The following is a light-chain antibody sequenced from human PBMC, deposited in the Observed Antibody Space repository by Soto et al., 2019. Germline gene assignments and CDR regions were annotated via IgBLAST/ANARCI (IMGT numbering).Light chain of an antibody. CDR3: QQRSNWPPLT. Sequence: IVMTQSPVTLSVSPGERANLSCSASQSVSSYLAWYQQKPGQAPRLLIYDASNRATGIPARFSGSGSGTDFTLTISSLEPEDFAVYYCQQRSNWPPLTFGGGTKVDI. V-gene: IGKV3-11*01. CDR2: DAS. CDR1: QSVSSY. J-gene: IGKJ4*01.